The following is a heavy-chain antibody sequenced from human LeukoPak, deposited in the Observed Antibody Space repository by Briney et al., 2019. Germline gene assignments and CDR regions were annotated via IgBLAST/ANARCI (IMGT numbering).Heavy chain of an antibody. CDR1: GYTLTELS. CDR2: FDPEDGET. D-gene: IGHD6-19*01. V-gene: IGHV1-24*01. J-gene: IGHJ3*02. Sequence: ASVKVSCKVSGYTLTELSMHWVRQAPGKGLEWMGGFDPEDGETIYAQKFQGRVTMTRDTSTSTVYMELSSLRSEDTAVYYCARGGSGDAFDIWGQGTMVTVSS. CDR3: ARGGSGDAFDI.